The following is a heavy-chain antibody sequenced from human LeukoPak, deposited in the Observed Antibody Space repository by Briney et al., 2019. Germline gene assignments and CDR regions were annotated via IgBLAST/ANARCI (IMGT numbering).Heavy chain of an antibody. D-gene: IGHD3-22*01. CDR2: IYYSGST. Sequence: SETLSLTCTVSGGSISGYYWSWIRQPPGKGLEWIGYIYYSGSTNYNPSLKSRVTISLDTSKNQFTLKLSSVTAADTAVYYCARHTDSSGDYDPWGQGTLVTVSS. CDR1: GGSISGYY. J-gene: IGHJ5*02. CDR3: ARHTDSSGDYDP. V-gene: IGHV4-59*08.